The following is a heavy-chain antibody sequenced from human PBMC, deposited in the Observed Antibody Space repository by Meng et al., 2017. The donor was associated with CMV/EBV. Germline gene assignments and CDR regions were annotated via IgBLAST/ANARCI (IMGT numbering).Heavy chain of an antibody. CDR2: INWNGGST. CDR1: GFTFDDYG. Sequence: GESLKISCAASGFTFDDYGMSWVRQAPGKGLEWVSGINWNGGSTGYADSVKGRFTISRDNAKNSLYLQMNSLRAEDTAVYYCASSDFGVVIRDYWGQGTLVTVSS. V-gene: IGHV3-20*04. CDR3: ASSDFGVVIRDY. J-gene: IGHJ4*02. D-gene: IGHD3-3*01.